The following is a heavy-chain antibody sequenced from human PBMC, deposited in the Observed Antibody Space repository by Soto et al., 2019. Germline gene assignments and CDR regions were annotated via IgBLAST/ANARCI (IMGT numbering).Heavy chain of an antibody. D-gene: IGHD6-19*01. Sequence: GGSLRLSCEVSGLTFDDYGMTWVRQAPGKGLEWVASIKEDGSEKYYVDSVKGRFTISRDNAKNSLYLQMNSLRAEDTAVYYCARDSSVAGPTFDYWGQGTLVTVSS. CDR3: ARDSSVAGPTFDY. CDR1: GLTFDDYG. V-gene: IGHV3-7*05. CDR2: IKEDGSEK. J-gene: IGHJ4*02.